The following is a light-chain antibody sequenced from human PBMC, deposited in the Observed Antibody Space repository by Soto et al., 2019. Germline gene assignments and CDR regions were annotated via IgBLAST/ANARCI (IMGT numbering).Light chain of an antibody. J-gene: IGLJ2*01. Sequence: QSVLTQPPSVSGAPGQRVTISCTGSSSNIGAGYDVHWYQQLPGTAPKLLIYGNSNRPSGAPDRFSGSKSGTSASLAITGLQAEDEADYYCQSYDSSVSGDVVFGGGTKLTVL. CDR3: QSYDSSVSGDVV. CDR2: GNS. CDR1: SSNIGAGYD. V-gene: IGLV1-40*01.